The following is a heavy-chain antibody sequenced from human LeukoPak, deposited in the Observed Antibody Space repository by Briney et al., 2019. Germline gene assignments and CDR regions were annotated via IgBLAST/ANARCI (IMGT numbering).Heavy chain of an antibody. D-gene: IGHD2-21*01. Sequence: GGSLRPSCAASGFTFNTYGMGWVRQAPGNGLEWVSGISGSGGATYYADSVKGRFTVSRDDPHNTLYLQMNSLRAEDTAVYYCAKVDRSQGLIDYWGQGTLVTVSS. CDR2: ISGSGGAT. V-gene: IGHV3-23*01. J-gene: IGHJ4*02. CDR3: AKVDRSQGLIDY. CDR1: GFTFNTYG.